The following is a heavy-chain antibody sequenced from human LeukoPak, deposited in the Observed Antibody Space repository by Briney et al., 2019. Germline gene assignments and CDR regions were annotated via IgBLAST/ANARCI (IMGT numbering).Heavy chain of an antibody. CDR1: GFVFGTYA. CDR2: MWYDGNHE. V-gene: IGHV3-33*01. Sequence: PGGSLRLSCAASGFVFGTYAIHWARQAPGKGLEWVAVMWYDGNHEYYAESVKGRFTISRDNFKNTLYLQMNSLRAEDTAVYYCARELAADPYYDYGMDVWGQGTTVTVSS. J-gene: IGHJ6*02. CDR3: ARELAADPYYDYGMDV. D-gene: IGHD6-13*01.